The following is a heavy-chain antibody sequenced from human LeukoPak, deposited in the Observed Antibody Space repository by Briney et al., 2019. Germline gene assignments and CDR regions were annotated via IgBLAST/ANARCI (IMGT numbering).Heavy chain of an antibody. J-gene: IGHJ4*02. CDR3: ARAQLGYQLLLDY. D-gene: IGHD2-2*01. CDR1: GGTFSSYA. Sequence: SVKVSCKASGGTFSSYAISWVRQAPGQGLEWMGGIIPIFGTANYAQKFQGRVTITADKSTSTAYMELSSLRSEDTAVYYCARAQLGYQLLLDYWGQGTQVTVSS. V-gene: IGHV1-69*06. CDR2: IIPIFGTA.